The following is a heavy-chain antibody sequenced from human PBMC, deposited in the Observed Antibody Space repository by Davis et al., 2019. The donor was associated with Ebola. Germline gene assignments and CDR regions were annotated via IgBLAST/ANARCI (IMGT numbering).Heavy chain of an antibody. J-gene: IGHJ6*02. D-gene: IGHD3-22*01. CDR2: IGSSSSYI. Sequence: GESLKISCAASGFTFSSYSMNWVRQAPGKGLEWVSSIGSSSSYIYYADSVKGRFTISSDNAKKSLYLHMTSLRAEDTAVYYCARDKFYYDSSGYGYYYGMDVWGQGTTVTVSS. CDR1: GFTFSSYS. CDR3: ARDKFYYDSSGYGYYYGMDV. V-gene: IGHV3-21*01.